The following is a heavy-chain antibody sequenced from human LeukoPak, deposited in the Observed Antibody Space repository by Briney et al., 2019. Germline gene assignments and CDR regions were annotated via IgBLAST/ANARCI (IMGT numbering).Heavy chain of an antibody. D-gene: IGHD4-17*01. J-gene: IGHJ3*02. CDR1: GFTFSTYG. CDR2: ISGNGGTT. Sequence: GGSLRLSCAASGFTFSTYGMSWVRQAPGKGLEWVSAISGNGGTTYYADSVKGRFTISRDSSKSTLYLQMSSLRAEDTAVYYCAKDRSDYGGYPPGAFDIWGQGTMVTVSS. CDR3: AKDRSDYGGYPPGAFDI. V-gene: IGHV3-23*01.